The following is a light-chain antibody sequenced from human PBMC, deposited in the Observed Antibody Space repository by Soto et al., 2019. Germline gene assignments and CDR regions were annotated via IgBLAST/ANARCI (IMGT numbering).Light chain of an antibody. CDR2: DAS. J-gene: IGKJ1*01. V-gene: IGKV3-11*01. Sequence: EIVLTQSPATLSLSPGERATLSCRASQSISSSLAWYQQKPGQAPRLLIHDASSRTNGFPARFSGSGSGTTYTRPIVSLVPEEFAVYYYQQHRQWPRTFGQGTKVEIK. CDR1: QSISSS. CDR3: QQHRQWPRT.